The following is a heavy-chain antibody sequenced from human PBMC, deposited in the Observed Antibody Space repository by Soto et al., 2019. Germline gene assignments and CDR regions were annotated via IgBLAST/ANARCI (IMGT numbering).Heavy chain of an antibody. CDR2: IYYSGST. J-gene: IGHJ4*02. V-gene: IGHV4-59*08. CDR1: GGSISSYY. D-gene: IGHD3-10*01. Sequence: QVQLQESGPGLVKPSETLSLTCTVSGGSISSYYWSWIRQPPGKGLGWIGYIYYSGSTNYNPSLQSRVTISVDTSKNQFSLKLSSVTAADTAVYYCARGPGLWFGELFFDYWGQGTLVTVSS. CDR3: ARGPGLWFGELFFDY.